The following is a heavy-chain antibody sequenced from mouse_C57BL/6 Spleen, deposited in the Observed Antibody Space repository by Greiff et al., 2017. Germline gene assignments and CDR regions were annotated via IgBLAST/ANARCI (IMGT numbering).Heavy chain of an antibody. J-gene: IGHJ4*01. CDR3: AREGIYYDYGDAMDY. CDR2: INPSNGGT. CDR1: GYTFTSYW. V-gene: IGHV1-53*01. D-gene: IGHD2-4*01. Sequence: QVQLQQSGTELVKPGASVKLSCKASGYTFTSYWMHWVKQRPGQGLEWIGNINPSNGGTNYNEKFKSKATLTVDKSSSTAYMQLSSLTSEDSAVYYCAREGIYYDYGDAMDYWGQGTSVTVSS.